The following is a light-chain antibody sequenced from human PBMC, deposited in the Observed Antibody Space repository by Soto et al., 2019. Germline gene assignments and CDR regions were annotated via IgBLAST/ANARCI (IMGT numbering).Light chain of an antibody. V-gene: IGLV2-14*01. CDR2: EVS. CDR1: TSDVGSSNY. CDR3: SSYTIITTPFV. Sequence: QSVLTQPASVSGSPGQSITISCTGSTSDVGSSNYVSWYQQHPGEAPKLILYEVSHRPSGVSDRFSGSKSGNTASLTVSWLQAEDEADYYCSSYTIITTPFVFGSGTKLNVL. J-gene: IGLJ1*01.